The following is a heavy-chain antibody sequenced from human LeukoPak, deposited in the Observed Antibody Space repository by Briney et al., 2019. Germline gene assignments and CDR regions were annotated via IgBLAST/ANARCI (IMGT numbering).Heavy chain of an antibody. Sequence: GASVKVSCKASGYTFTSYGISWVRQAPGQGLEWMGWISGYNGNTNYAQNLQGRVTMTTDTSTSTVYMELRSLRSDDTAVYYCAFSSYYLQGKYYYMDVWGKGTTVTVSS. J-gene: IGHJ6*03. V-gene: IGHV1-18*01. CDR2: ISGYNGNT. D-gene: IGHD1-26*01. CDR3: AFSSYYLQGKYYYMDV. CDR1: GYTFTSYG.